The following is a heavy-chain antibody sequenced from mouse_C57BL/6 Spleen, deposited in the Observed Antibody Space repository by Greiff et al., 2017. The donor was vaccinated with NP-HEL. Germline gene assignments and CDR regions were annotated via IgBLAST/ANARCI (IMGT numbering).Heavy chain of an antibody. J-gene: IGHJ2*01. V-gene: IGHV1-50*01. CDR1: GYTFTSYW. D-gene: IGHD3-2*02. CDR3: ARRELMLYYFDY. CDR2: IDPSDSYT. Sequence: QVQLQQSGAELVKPGASVKLSCKASGYTFTSYWMQWVKQRPGQGLEWIGEIDPSDSYTNYNQKFKGKATLTVDTSSSTAYMQLSSLTSEDSAVYYCARRELMLYYFDYWGQGTTLTVSS.